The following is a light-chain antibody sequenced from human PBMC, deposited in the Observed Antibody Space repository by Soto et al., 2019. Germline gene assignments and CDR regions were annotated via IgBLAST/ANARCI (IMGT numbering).Light chain of an antibody. CDR3: QQYYSKGYT. J-gene: IGKJ2*01. CDR1: QGISSY. V-gene: IGKV1-8*01. Sequence: AIRMTQSPSSLSASTGDRVTITCRASQGISSYLAWYQQKPGKAPKLLIYAASSLQSVVPSKFSGSGSGTDFTLTISCLQSEDFASYYCQQYYSKGYTFDQGTKLETK. CDR2: AAS.